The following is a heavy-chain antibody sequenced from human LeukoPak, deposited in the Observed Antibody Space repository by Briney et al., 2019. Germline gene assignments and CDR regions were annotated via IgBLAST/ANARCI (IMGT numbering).Heavy chain of an antibody. V-gene: IGHV3-7*03. CDR2: IHKDGSEK. CDR1: GFTFSVHW. D-gene: IGHD2-2*01. CDR3: ARGPGYGTRADYFDS. Sequence: PGGSLRLSCEASGFTFSVHWMSWVRQAPGKGLEWVANIHKDGSEKHYVDSVKGRFTLSRDNAKNSLHLQMNSLGADDTAFYYCARGPGYGTRADYFDSRGQGTLVSVSS. J-gene: IGHJ4*02.